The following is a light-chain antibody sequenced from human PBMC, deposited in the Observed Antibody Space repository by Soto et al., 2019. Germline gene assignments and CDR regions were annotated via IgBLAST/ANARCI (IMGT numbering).Light chain of an antibody. V-gene: IGKV3-20*01. CDR2: GAS. J-gene: IGKJ1*01. CDR3: QQYGSSPWT. Sequence: PGERATLSCRARQTVNMNYLAWYQQIPGHAPRLVIYGASRRATDIPDRFSGSGSGTDFTLTISRVEPEDFAMYYCQQYGSSPWTFGPGTKV. CDR1: QTVNMNY.